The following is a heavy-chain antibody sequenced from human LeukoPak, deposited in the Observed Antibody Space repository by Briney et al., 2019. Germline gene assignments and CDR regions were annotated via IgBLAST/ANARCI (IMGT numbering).Heavy chain of an antibody. CDR1: GYTFTGNH. D-gene: IGHD2-15*01. J-gene: IGHJ4*02. Sequence: ASVKVSCKASGYTFTGNHMHWVRQAPGQGLEWMGWINPNSGGTNYAQKFQGRVIMTRDTSISTAYMELSSLKSDDTAIYYCARGDCRGDNCYYGLDYWGQGTLVTVSS. CDR2: INPNSGGT. CDR3: ARGDCRGDNCYYGLDY. V-gene: IGHV1-2*02.